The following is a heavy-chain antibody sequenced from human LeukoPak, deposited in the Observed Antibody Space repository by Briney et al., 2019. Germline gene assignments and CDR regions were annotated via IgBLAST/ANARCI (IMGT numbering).Heavy chain of an antibody. CDR1: GFTFSSYA. J-gene: IGHJ4*02. D-gene: IGHD4-17*01. CDR2: ISYDGSIK. Sequence: GGSLRLSCAASGFTFSSYAMHWVRQAPGKGLEWVAVISYDGSIKYYADSVKGRFTISRDNSKNTLYLQMNSLRSDTAVYYCARATTTRTRFDYWGQGTLVTVSS. CDR3: ARATTTRTRFDY. V-gene: IGHV3-30-3*01.